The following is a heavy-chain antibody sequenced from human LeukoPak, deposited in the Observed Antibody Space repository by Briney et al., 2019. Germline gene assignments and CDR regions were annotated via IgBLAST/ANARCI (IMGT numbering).Heavy chain of an antibody. Sequence: PSETLSLTCTVSGDSINSGSYYWGWIRQPPGKGLEWIGSIYYSGNTYCNPSLKSRVTISEDTSKNQFSLRLSSVTAADTAVYFCARDLSGYDYGDWFDPWGQGTLVTVSS. CDR3: ARDLSGYDYGDWFDP. J-gene: IGHJ5*02. CDR1: GDSINSGSYY. V-gene: IGHV4-39*02. D-gene: IGHD5-12*01. CDR2: IYYSGNT.